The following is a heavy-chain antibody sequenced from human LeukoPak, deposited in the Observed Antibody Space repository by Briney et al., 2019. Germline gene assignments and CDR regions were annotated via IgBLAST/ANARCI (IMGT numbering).Heavy chain of an antibody. CDR3: ARDTHYYDSSGYYAY. V-gene: IGHV3-30-3*01. D-gene: IGHD3-22*01. CDR1: GFTFSSYA. CDR2: ISYDGSNK. J-gene: IGHJ4*02. Sequence: GGSLRLSCAASGFTFSSYAMHWVRQAPGKGLEWVAVISYDGSNKYYADSVKGRFTISRDNSKNTLYLQMNSLRAEDTAVYYCARDTHYYDSSGYYAYWGQGTLVTVSA.